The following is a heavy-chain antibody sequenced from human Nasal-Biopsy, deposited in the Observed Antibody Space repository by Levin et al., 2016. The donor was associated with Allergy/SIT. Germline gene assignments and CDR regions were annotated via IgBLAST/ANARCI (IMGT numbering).Heavy chain of an antibody. CDR2: IYHSGST. Sequence: SETLSLTCHVSGDSISSSAYYWAWIRQPPGKGLEWIGTIYHSGSTYYNPSVESRLTISLDTSRNHLSLRLTSVTAADTAIYYCARRYMITGIGISYWGQGTQVTVSS. CDR3: ARRYMITGIGISY. V-gene: IGHV4-39*02. CDR1: GDSISSSAYY. D-gene: IGHD1-1*01. J-gene: IGHJ4*02.